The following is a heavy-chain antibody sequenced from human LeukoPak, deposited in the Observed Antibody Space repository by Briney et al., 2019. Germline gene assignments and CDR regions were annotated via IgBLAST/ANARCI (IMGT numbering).Heavy chain of an antibody. Sequence: ASVKVSCKASGYTFTGYYMHWVRQAPGQGLEWMGWINPNSGGTNYAQKFQGRVTMTRDTSISTAYMELSSLRSEDMAVYYCAREAVAGTRAFDIWGQGTMVTASS. J-gene: IGHJ3*02. CDR2: INPNSGGT. CDR1: GYTFTGYY. CDR3: AREAVAGTRAFDI. V-gene: IGHV1-2*02. D-gene: IGHD6-19*01.